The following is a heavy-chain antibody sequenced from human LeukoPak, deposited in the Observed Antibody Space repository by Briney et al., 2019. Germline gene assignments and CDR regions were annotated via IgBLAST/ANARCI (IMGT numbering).Heavy chain of an antibody. CDR1: GFTFSSYA. CDR3: AREGHYYDSSGYYRGAYFDY. Sequence: GRSLRLSCAASGFTFSSYAMHWVRQAPGKGLERVAVISYDGSNKYYADSVKGRFTISRDNSKNTLYLQMNSLRAEDTAVYYCAREGHYYDSSGYYRGAYFDYWGQGTLVTVSS. D-gene: IGHD3-22*01. CDR2: ISYDGSNK. J-gene: IGHJ4*02. V-gene: IGHV3-30*04.